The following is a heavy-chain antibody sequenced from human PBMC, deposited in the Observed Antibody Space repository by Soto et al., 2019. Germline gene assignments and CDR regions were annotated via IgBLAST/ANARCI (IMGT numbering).Heavy chain of an antibody. D-gene: IGHD6-13*01. CDR1: GGSISGSSYY. Sequence: QLQLQESGPGLVKPSETLSLTCTVSGGSISGSSYYWGWIRQPPGKGLEWIGSMDYSGSTYYNPSLKSRVTISVDTSKNQFSLKLSSVTATDTAVYYCARHSSSWYVGWYFDLWGRGTLVTVSS. J-gene: IGHJ2*01. CDR2: MDYSGST. CDR3: ARHSSSWYVGWYFDL. V-gene: IGHV4-39*01.